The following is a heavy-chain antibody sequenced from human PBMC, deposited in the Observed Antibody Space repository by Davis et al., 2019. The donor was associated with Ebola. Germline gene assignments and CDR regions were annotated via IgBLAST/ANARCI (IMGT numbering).Heavy chain of an antibody. CDR1: GGSFSGYY. Sequence: SETLSLTCAVYGGSFSGYYWSWIRQPPGKGLEWIGEINHSGSTNYNPSLKSRVTMSIDTSKNQFSLKVSSVTAADTAVYFCARHVDTTLADAFDIWGQGTKVTVSS. D-gene: IGHD5-18*01. J-gene: IGHJ3*02. CDR2: INHSGST. V-gene: IGHV4-34*01. CDR3: ARHVDTTLADAFDI.